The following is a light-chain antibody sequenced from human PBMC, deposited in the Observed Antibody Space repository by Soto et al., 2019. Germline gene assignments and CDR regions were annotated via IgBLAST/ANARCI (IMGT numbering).Light chain of an antibody. CDR3: AEWGGGVGVPA. CDR1: NSNIGNKY. V-gene: IGLV1-47*01. Sequence: QSVLTQPPSASGTPGQRVTISCSGSNSNIGNKYVYWYQQLPGTAPKLLMYRNNHRPSVVTDRFSGSTSGTSASLAISGLPSEDAADYYCAEWGGGVGVPAFGGGTKLTVL. CDR2: RNN. J-gene: IGLJ3*02.